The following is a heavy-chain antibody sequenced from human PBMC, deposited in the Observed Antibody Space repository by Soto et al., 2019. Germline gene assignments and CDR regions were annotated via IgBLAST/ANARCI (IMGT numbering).Heavy chain of an antibody. J-gene: IGHJ4*02. V-gene: IGHV4-59*01. CDR2: IYYSGST. D-gene: IGHD3-3*01. CDR1: GGSISSYY. CDR3: ASFKRITIFGAFPGLDY. Sequence: SETLSLTCTVPGGSISSYYWSWIRQPPGKGLEWIGYIYYSGSTNYNPALKSRVTISVDTSKNQFSLKLSSVTAADTAVYYCASFKRITIFGAFPGLDYWGQGTLVTVSS.